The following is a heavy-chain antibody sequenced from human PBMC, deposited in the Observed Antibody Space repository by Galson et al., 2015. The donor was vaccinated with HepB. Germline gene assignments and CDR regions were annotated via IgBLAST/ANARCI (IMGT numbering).Heavy chain of an antibody. CDR2: ISAYNGNT. Sequence: SVKVSCKASGYTFTSYGISWVRQAPGQGLEWMGWISAYNGNTNYAQKLQGRVTMTTDTSTSTAYMELRSLRSDDTAVYYCARRLRGASLGLYGMDVWGQGTTVTVSS. D-gene: IGHD3-10*01. CDR3: ARRLRGASLGLYGMDV. CDR1: GYTFTSYG. J-gene: IGHJ6*02. V-gene: IGHV1-18*04.